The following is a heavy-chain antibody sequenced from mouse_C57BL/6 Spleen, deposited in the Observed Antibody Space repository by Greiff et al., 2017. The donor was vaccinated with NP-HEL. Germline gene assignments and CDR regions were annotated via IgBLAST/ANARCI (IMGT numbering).Heavy chain of an antibody. Sequence: EVQLQQSGPELVKPGASVKISCKASGYTFTDYYMNWVKQSHGKSLEWIGDINPNNGGTSYNQKFKGKATLTEDKSSSTAYMELRSLTTEDSAVYYCGRVYYEYDGDWYFDVWGTGTTVTVSS. CDR1: GYTFTDYY. D-gene: IGHD2-4*01. J-gene: IGHJ1*03. V-gene: IGHV1-26*01. CDR3: GRVYYEYDGDWYFDV. CDR2: INPNNGGT.